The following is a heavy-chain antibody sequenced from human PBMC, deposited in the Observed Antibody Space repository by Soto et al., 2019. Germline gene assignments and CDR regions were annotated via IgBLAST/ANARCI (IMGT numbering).Heavy chain of an antibody. Sequence: GGSLRLSCAASGFTFSSYSMNWVRQAPGKGLEWVSSISSSSSYIYYADSVKGRFTISRDNAKNSLYLQMNSLRAEDTAVYYCARDPMTTVTTSDAFDIWGQGTMVTVSS. CDR3: ARDPMTTVTTSDAFDI. V-gene: IGHV3-21*01. D-gene: IGHD4-17*01. CDR1: GFTFSSYS. CDR2: ISSSSSYI. J-gene: IGHJ3*02.